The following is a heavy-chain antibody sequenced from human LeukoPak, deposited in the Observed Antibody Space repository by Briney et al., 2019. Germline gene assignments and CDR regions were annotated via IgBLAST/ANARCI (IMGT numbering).Heavy chain of an antibody. CDR2: ICSSSSTL. CDR1: GFTFSSDS. Sequence: GGSLRLSCAASGFTFSSDSMNWVRQAPGKGLEWVSYICSSSSTLYSADSVRGCFTSSRDNAKNSLYLQRNSLRAEDTAVYYCARKNNDYGGNVRRAFDIWGQGTMVTVSS. D-gene: IGHD4-23*01. CDR3: ARKNNDYGGNVRRAFDI. V-gene: IGHV3-48*01. J-gene: IGHJ3*02.